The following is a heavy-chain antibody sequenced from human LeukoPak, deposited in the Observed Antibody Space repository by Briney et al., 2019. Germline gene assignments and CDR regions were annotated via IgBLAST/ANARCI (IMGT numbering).Heavy chain of an antibody. Sequence: ASVKVSCKASGGTFSSYAISWVRQAPGQGLEWMGRIIPILGIANYAQKFQGRVTITADKSTSTAYMELSSLESDDTALYYCARHSLPGTTPFDYWGQGTLVTVSS. D-gene: IGHD1-1*01. V-gene: IGHV1-69*04. J-gene: IGHJ4*02. CDR1: GGTFSSYA. CDR3: ARHSLPGTTPFDY. CDR2: IIPILGIA.